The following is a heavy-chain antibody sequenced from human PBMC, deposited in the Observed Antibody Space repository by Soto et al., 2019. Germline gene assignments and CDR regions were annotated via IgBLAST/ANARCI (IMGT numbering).Heavy chain of an antibody. Sequence: ASVKVSCKASGYTFTSYDINWVLQATGQGLEWMGWMNPNSGNTGYAQKFQGRVTMTRNTSISTAYMELSSLRSEDTAVYYCARGHVLMVYAIVIHNWFDPWGQGTLVTVSS. V-gene: IGHV1-8*01. J-gene: IGHJ5*02. CDR2: MNPNSGNT. D-gene: IGHD2-8*01. CDR3: ARGHVLMVYAIVIHNWFDP. CDR1: GYTFTSYD.